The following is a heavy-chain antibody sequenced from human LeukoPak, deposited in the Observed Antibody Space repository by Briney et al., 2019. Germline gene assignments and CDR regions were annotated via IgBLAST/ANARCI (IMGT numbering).Heavy chain of an antibody. CDR2: INWNGGST. Sequence: PGGSLRLSCAASGFTFDDYGMSWVRQAPGKGLEWVSGINWNGGSTGYADSVKGRFTISRDNAKNSLYLQMNSLRAEDTAVYYCASTTLRDYYYYYMDVWGKGTTVTISS. V-gene: IGHV3-20*04. J-gene: IGHJ6*03. D-gene: IGHD3-10*01. CDR1: GFTFDDYG. CDR3: ASTTLRDYYYYYMDV.